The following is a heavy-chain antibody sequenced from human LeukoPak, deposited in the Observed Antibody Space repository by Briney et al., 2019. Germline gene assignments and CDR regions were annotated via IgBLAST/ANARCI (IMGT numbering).Heavy chain of an antibody. V-gene: IGHV1-2*02. D-gene: IGHD4-11*01. CDR2: INPNSGGT. Sequence: ASVKVSCKASGYTFTVYYMHCVRQAPGQGLEWMGWINPNSGGTNYAQKFQGRVTMTRDTSISTAYMELSRLRSDDTAVYYCARAPNDYSNYWFDPWGQGTLVTVSS. CDR3: ARAPNDYSNYWFDP. J-gene: IGHJ5*02. CDR1: GYTFTVYY.